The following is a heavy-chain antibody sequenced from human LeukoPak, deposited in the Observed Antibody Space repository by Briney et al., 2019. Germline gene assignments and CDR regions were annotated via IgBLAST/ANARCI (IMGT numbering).Heavy chain of an antibody. CDR1: GGSISSSSYY. CDR3: ARGLVEMATRYFDL. J-gene: IGHJ2*01. Sequence: SETLSLTCTVSGGSISSSSYYWGWIRQPPGKGLEWIGSIYYSGSTYYSPSLKSRVTISVDTSKNQFSLKLSSVTAADTAVYYCARGLVEMATRYFDLWGRGTLVTDSS. D-gene: IGHD5-24*01. CDR2: IYYSGST. V-gene: IGHV4-39*01.